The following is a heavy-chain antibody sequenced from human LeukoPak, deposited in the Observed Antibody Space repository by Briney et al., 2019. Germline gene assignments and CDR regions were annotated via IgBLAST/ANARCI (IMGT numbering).Heavy chain of an antibody. J-gene: IGHJ4*02. V-gene: IGHV3-30*04. CDR2: ISYDGSNK. CDR3: ARWPTTGDHIHDY. CDR1: GFTFSSYA. Sequence: GGSLRLSCAASGFTFSSYAMNWVRQAPGKGLEWVAVISYDGSNKYYADSVKGRFTISRDNSKNTLYLQMNSLRAEATAVYYCARWPTTGDHIHDYWGQGTLVTVSS. D-gene: IGHD4-17*01.